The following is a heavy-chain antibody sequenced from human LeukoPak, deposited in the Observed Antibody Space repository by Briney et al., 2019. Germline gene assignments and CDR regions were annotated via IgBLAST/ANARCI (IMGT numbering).Heavy chain of an antibody. V-gene: IGHV4-59*08. CDR1: GGSISSYY. D-gene: IGHD7-27*01. CDR3: ASRKLGNDY. Sequence: SETLSLTCTVSGGSISSYYWSWIRQPPGKGLEWIGGIYQSGSTLYNPSLKSRVTMSVDTSKNQFSLKLSSVTAADTAVYYCASRKLGNDYWGQGTLVTVSS. CDR2: IYQSGST. J-gene: IGHJ4*02.